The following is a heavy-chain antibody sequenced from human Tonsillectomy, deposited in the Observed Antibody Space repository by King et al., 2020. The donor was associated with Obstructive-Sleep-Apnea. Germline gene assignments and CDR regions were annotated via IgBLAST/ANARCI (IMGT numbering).Heavy chain of an antibody. V-gene: IGHV3-21*01. J-gene: IGHJ4*02. D-gene: IGHD5-12*01. Sequence: VQLVESGGGLVKPGGSLRLSCAASGFTFSTYTMNWVRLAPGKGLEWVSSISSSSSYIYYADSLKGRYTISRDNAKNSLYLQMNSLRAEDTAVYYCARGTYRGYDSNSLSHSDYWGQGTPVTVSS. CDR2: ISSSSSYI. CDR1: GFTFSTYT. CDR3: ARGTYRGYDSNSLSHSDY.